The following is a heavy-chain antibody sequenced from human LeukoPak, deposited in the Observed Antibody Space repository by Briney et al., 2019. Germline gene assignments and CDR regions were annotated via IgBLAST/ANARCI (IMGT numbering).Heavy chain of an antibody. CDR1: GFTFSSYS. Sequence: GGSLRLSCAASGFTFSSYSMNWVRQAPGKGLEWVSYISSSSSTIYYADSVKGRFTISRDNAKNSLYLQMNSLRAEDTAVYYCARGMAYSSSWDRHYYYYYYMDVWGKGTTVTVSS. CDR2: ISSSSSTI. J-gene: IGHJ6*03. V-gene: IGHV3-48*04. D-gene: IGHD6-13*01. CDR3: ARGMAYSSSWDRHYYYYYYMDV.